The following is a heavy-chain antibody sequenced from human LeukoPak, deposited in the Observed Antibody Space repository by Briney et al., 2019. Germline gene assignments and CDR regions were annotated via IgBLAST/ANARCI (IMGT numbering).Heavy chain of an antibody. V-gene: IGHV1-69*04. CDR1: GATFSSYT. J-gene: IGHJ6*02. CDR2: IIPILGIA. CDR3: ARDTSTMSYYYYGMDV. D-gene: IGHD3-10*02. Sequence: GASVKVSCKASGATFSSYTISWVRQAPGQGLEWMGRIIPILGIANYAQRFQGRVTITADKSTSTAYMELSSLRSEDTAVYYCARDTSTMSYYYYGMDVWGQGTTVTVSS.